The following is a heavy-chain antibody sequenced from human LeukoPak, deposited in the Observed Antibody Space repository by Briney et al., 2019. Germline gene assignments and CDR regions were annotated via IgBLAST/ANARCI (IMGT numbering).Heavy chain of an antibody. J-gene: IGHJ4*02. CDR3: ARHAYCGGGSCYFPGGYFDY. V-gene: IGHV4-39*01. D-gene: IGHD2-15*01. CDR1: GGSISSSYYY. Sequence: PSETLSLTCTVSGGSISSSYYYWGWIRQPPGKGLEWIGSIYYSGSTYYNPSLKSRVAISVDTSKNQFSLRLSSATAADTAVYYCARHAYCGGGSCYFPGGYFDYWGQGTLVTVSS. CDR2: IYYSGST.